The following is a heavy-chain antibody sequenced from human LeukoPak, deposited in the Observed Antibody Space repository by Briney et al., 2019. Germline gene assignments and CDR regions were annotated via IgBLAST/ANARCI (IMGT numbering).Heavy chain of an antibody. CDR2: INPNSGGT. V-gene: IGHV1-2*02. CDR1: GYTFTSYY. J-gene: IGHJ5*02. CDR3: ARDRQGYYDSSGYNNWFDP. D-gene: IGHD3-22*01. Sequence: ASVKVSCKASGYTFTSYYMHWVRQAPGQGLEWMGWINPNSGGTNYAQKFQGRVTMTRDTSISTAYMELSRLRSDDTAVYYCARDRQGYYDSSGYNNWFDPWGQGTLVTVS.